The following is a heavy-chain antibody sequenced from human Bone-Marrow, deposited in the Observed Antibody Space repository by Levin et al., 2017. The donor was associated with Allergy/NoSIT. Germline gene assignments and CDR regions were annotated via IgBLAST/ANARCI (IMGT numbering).Heavy chain of an antibody. CDR3: AREKNNRFLEWLLYGAFDY. CDR2: ISYDGSNK. D-gene: IGHD3-3*01. J-gene: IGHJ4*02. CDR1: GFTFSSYA. Sequence: GGSLRLSCAASGFTFSSYAMHWVRQAPGKGLVWVAVISYDGSNKYYADSVKGRFTISRDNSKNTLYLQMNSLRAEDTAVYYCAREKNNRFLEWLLYGAFDYWGQGTLVTVSS. V-gene: IGHV3-30-3*01.